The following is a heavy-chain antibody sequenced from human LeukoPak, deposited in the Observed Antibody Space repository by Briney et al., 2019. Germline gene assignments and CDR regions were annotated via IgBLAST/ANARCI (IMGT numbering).Heavy chain of an antibody. J-gene: IGHJ6*04. V-gene: IGHV3-48*04. D-gene: IGHD3-10*02. CDR1: GFTSSTYS. CDR2: ISSSGSTI. Sequence: PGGSLRLSCAASGFTSSTYSMNWVRQAPGKGLEWVSYISSSGSTIYYADSVKGRFTISRDNAKNSLYPQMNSLRAEDTAVYYCAELGITMIGGVWGKGTTVTISS. CDR3: AELGITMIGGV.